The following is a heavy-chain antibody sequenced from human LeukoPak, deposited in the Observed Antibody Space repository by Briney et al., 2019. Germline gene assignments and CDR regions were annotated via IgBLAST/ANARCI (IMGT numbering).Heavy chain of an antibody. Sequence: SSETLSLTCTVSGGSISSGSYFWSWIRQPAGKGLEWIGRIYTSGSTNYNPSLKSRVTISVDTSKNQFSLKLSSVTAADTAVYYCASDRIEVDAFDIWGQGTMVTVSS. CDR2: IYTSGST. V-gene: IGHV4-61*02. D-gene: IGHD2-15*01. J-gene: IGHJ3*02. CDR3: ASDRIEVDAFDI. CDR1: GGSISSGSYF.